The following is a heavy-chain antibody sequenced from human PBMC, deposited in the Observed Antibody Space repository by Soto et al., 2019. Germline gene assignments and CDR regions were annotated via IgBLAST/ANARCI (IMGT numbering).Heavy chain of an antibody. CDR1: GFTFSSYA. CDR3: AKSIVLRVYAMPIDY. Sequence: GGSLRLSCAASGFTFSSYAMSWVRQPTGKGLEWVSAISGSGGSTYYADSVKGRFTISRDNSKNTLYLQMNSLRAEDTAVYYCAKSIVLRVYAMPIDYWGQGTLVTVSS. D-gene: IGHD2-8*01. V-gene: IGHV3-23*01. CDR2: ISGSGGST. J-gene: IGHJ4*02.